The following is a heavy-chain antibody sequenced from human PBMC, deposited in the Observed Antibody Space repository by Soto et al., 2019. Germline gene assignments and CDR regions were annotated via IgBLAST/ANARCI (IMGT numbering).Heavy chain of an antibody. J-gene: IGHJ6*02. V-gene: IGHV2-5*01. CDR3: AHSSEEWLVPYYYYYGMDV. CDR2: IYWNDDK. CDR1: GFSLSTSGVG. Sequence: SGPTLVNPTQTLTLTCTFSGFSLSTSGVGVGWIRQPPGKALEWLALIYWNDDKHYSPSLKSRLTITKDTSKNQAVLTMTNMDPVDTATYYCAHSSEEWLVPYYYYYGMDVWGQGTTVTVSS. D-gene: IGHD6-19*01.